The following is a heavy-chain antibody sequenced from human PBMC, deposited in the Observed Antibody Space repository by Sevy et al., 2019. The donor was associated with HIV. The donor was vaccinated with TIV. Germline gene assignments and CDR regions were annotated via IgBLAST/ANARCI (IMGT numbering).Heavy chain of an antibody. Sequence: GGSLRLSCAASEFTFSSFRMSWVRQAPGKGLEWVANINQDGSANSFVDSVKGRFTVSRDNAENSLYLQMNSLRAEDTAVYYCARELSLIRGPGAFDFWGRGTMVTVSS. D-gene: IGHD3-10*01. CDR2: INQDGSAN. J-gene: IGHJ3*01. CDR3: ARELSLIRGPGAFDF. V-gene: IGHV3-7*01. CDR1: EFTFSSFR.